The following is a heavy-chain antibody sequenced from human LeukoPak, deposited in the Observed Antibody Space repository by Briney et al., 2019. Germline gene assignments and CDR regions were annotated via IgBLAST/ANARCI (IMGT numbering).Heavy chain of an antibody. D-gene: IGHD4-17*01. V-gene: IGHV3-23*01. CDR3: AKALYLDYGDYPYYFDY. Sequence: PGGSLRLSCAASGFTFSSYAMSWVPQAPGRGREGASLISGSGGSTYYADSVKGRFTISRDNSKNTLYLQMNSLRAEDTAVYYCAKALYLDYGDYPYYFDYWGQGTLVTVSS. CDR1: GFTFSSYA. CDR2: ISGSGGST. J-gene: IGHJ4*02.